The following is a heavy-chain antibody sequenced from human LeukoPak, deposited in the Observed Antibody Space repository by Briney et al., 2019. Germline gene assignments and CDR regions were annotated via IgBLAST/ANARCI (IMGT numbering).Heavy chain of an antibody. CDR2: INHSGST. Sequence: PSETLSLTCAVYGGSFSDYYWSWIRQPPGKGLEWIGEINHSGSTNYKPSLKSRVTISVDTSKNQFSLKLSSVTAADTAVYYCARGYCSITSCFGYFDYWGQGTLVTVSS. D-gene: IGHD2-2*01. CDR1: GGSFSDYY. CDR3: ARGYCSITSCFGYFDY. V-gene: IGHV4-34*01. J-gene: IGHJ4*02.